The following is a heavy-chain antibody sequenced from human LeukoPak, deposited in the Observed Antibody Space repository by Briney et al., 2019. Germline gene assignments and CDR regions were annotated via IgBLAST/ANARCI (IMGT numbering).Heavy chain of an antibody. CDR3: ARAAIAAPSYYYYGMDV. Sequence: GGSLRLSCAASGFTFSSYSMNWVRQAPGKGLEWVSYISSSSSTIYYADSVKGRFTISRDNAKNSLYLQMNSLRAEDTAVYYCARAAIAAPSYYYYGMDVWGQGTTVTVSS. V-gene: IGHV3-48*04. D-gene: IGHD6-13*01. CDR1: GFTFSSYS. J-gene: IGHJ6*02. CDR2: ISSSSSTI.